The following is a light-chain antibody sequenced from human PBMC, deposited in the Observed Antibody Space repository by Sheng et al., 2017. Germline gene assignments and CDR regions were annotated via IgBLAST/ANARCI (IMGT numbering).Light chain of an antibody. Sequence: DIQMTQSPSSLSASVGDRVTIACRASQYIGNSLAWYQQKPGKVPQLLIFSASSLIPGVPSRFSGSQSGTYFTLTISSLQPEDVANYYCQKHDSAPLTSVGGT. J-gene: IGKJ4*01. CDR2: SAS. CDR1: QYIGNS. V-gene: IGKV1-27*01. CDR3: QKHDSAPLT.